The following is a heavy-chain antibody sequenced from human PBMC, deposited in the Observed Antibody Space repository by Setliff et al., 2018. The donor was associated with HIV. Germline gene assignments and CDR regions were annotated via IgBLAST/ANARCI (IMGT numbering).Heavy chain of an antibody. Sequence: GGSLRLSCVVSGVTFSIYSMAWVRQAPGKGLEWLSYIGSDVSIIFYGDSVKGRFTVSRDNAKNSLYLHMNNLRAEDTALYYCARDSGVATIRKSALDYWGQGTLVTVSS. J-gene: IGHJ4*02. D-gene: IGHD5-12*01. CDR2: IGSDVSII. V-gene: IGHV3-48*01. CDR3: ARDSGVATIRKSALDY. CDR1: GVTFSIYS.